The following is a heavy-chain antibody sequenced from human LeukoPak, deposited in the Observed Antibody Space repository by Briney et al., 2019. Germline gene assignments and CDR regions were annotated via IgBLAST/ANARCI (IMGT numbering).Heavy chain of an antibody. CDR2: INPNSGGT. CDR3: ARSGFGSGISFDL. D-gene: IGHD3-10*01. J-gene: IGHJ5*02. Sequence: ASVKVSCKASGYTFTGYYMHWVRQAPGQGLEWMGWINPNSGGTNYAQKFQGRVTMTRDTSITTAYMELSSLRSEDTAVYYCARSGFGSGISFDLWGQGTLVTVSS. CDR1: GYTFTGYY. V-gene: IGHV1-2*02.